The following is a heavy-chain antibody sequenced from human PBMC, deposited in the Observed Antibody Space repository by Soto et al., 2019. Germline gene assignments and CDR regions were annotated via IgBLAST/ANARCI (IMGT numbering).Heavy chain of an antibody. D-gene: IGHD3-10*01. CDR3: ARDGVAYGTGSYYYGMDV. V-gene: IGHV4-31*03. CDR1: GGSISSGGYY. CDR2: IYYSEST. J-gene: IGHJ6*02. Sequence: LSLTCTVSGGSISSGGYYWSWIRQHPGKGLEWIGYIYYSESTYYNPSLKSRVTISVDTSKNQFSLNLSSVTAADTAVYYCARDGVAYGTGSYYYGMDVWGQGTTVTVSS.